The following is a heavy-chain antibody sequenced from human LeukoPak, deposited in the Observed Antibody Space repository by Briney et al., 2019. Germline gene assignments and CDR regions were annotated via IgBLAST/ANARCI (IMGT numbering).Heavy chain of an antibody. CDR3: ARGRAYCGGDCYWKYYFDY. D-gene: IGHD2-21*02. CDR2: MNPNSGNT. Sequence: ASVKVSCKASGYTFTSYGINWVRQATGQGLEWMGWMNPNSGNTGYAQKFQGRVTMTRNTSISTAYMELSSLRSEDTAVYYCARGRAYCGGDCYWKYYFDYWGQGTLVTVSS. J-gene: IGHJ4*02. V-gene: IGHV1-8*01. CDR1: GYTFTSYG.